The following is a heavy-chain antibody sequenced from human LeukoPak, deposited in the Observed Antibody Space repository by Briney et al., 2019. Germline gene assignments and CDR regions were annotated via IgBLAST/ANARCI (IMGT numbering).Heavy chain of an antibody. CDR3: AKTTGGNDYDYIAD. Sequence: PGGSLRLSCAASGFTFSNYGMNWVRQAPGKGLEWVSATSGSGSSPNYSDSVKGRFTISRDNSKNTPYLQMNSLRAEDTAVYYCAKTTGGNDYDYIADWGPGTLVTVSS. V-gene: IGHV3-23*01. D-gene: IGHD5-12*01. J-gene: IGHJ4*02. CDR2: TSGSGSSP. CDR1: GFTFSNYG.